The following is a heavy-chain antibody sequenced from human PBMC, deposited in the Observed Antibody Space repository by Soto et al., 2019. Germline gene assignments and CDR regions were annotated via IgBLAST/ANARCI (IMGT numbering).Heavy chain of an antibody. J-gene: IGHJ6*02. CDR1: GGAISGRSNY. Sequence: SETLSLTCNVSGGAISGRSNYWSWIRQPPGKGLEWIGEINHSGSTNYNPSLKSRVTISVDTSKNQFSLKLSSVTAADTAVYYCARVGYYGSGSYSHGMDVWGQGTTVTVSS. D-gene: IGHD3-10*01. V-gene: IGHV4-39*07. CDR2: INHSGST. CDR3: ARVGYYGSGSYSHGMDV.